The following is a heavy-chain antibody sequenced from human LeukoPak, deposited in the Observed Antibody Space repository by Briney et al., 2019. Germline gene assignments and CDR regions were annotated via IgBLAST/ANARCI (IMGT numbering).Heavy chain of an antibody. J-gene: IGHJ4*02. CDR2: ITANTDTI. D-gene: IGHD1-26*01. CDR1: GFTFSSHA. CDR3: MYGGSFFVY. V-gene: IGHV3-23*01. Sequence: GGSLRLSCAASGFTFSSHAMSWVRQAPGEGLEWVSVITANTDTIAYADSVKGRFIISRDNSKNTLFLQMNSLRAEDTAVYYCMYGGSFFVYWGQGTLVTVSS.